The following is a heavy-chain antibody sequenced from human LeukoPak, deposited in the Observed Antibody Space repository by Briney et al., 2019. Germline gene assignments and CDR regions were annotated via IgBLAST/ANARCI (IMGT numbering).Heavy chain of an antibody. CDR1: GDSINNHY. V-gene: IGHV4-59*11. Sequence: PSETLSLTCTGSGDSINNHYWSWIRQPPGKGLEWIGYIYHTGSTNYNPSLKSRVTMSIDTSKSQFSLRLSSVTAADTAVYFCARESGYVTDPDYYYGMDVWGQGAPVTVSS. J-gene: IGHJ6*02. CDR3: ARESGYVTDPDYYYGMDV. CDR2: IYHTGST. D-gene: IGHD5-12*01.